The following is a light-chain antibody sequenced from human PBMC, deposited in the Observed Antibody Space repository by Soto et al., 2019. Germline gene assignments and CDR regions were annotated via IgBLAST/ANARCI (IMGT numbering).Light chain of an antibody. Sequence: EIVLTQSPGTLSLSLGERATLSCRASQSVSSSYLAWYRQRPGQAPRLLIYGASSRATGIPDRFSGSGSGTDFTLTISRLEPEDFAVYYWQQYGSSPLTFGGGTKVEIK. J-gene: IGKJ4*01. CDR2: GAS. CDR1: QSVSSSY. V-gene: IGKV3-20*01. CDR3: QQYGSSPLT.